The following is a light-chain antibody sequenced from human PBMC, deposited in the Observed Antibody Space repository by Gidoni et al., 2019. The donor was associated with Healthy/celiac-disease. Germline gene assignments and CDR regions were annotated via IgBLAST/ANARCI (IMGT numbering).Light chain of an antibody. Sequence: DIQMTQSPSPLSASVGDRVTITCPASQDISNYLNGYQQKPGKAPKLLIYDASNLETGIPSRFSGSGSGTDFTFTISSLQPEDIATYYCQQYDNRPQTFGQGTKVEIK. CDR3: QQYDNRPQT. CDR2: DAS. CDR1: QDISNY. J-gene: IGKJ1*01. V-gene: IGKV1-33*01.